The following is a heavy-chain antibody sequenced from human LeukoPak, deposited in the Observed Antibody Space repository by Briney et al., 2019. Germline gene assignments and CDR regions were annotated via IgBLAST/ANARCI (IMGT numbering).Heavy chain of an antibody. V-gene: IGHV7-4-1*02. CDR1: GYTFTSYA. Sequence: ASVKVSCKASGYTFTSYAMNWVRQAPGQGLEWMGWINTNTGNPTYAQGFTGRFVFSLDTSVSTAYLQISSLKAEDTAVYYCARDRRSGGYNHNWFDPWGQGTLVTVSS. CDR2: INTNTGNP. D-gene: IGHD5-24*01. CDR3: ARDRRSGGYNHNWFDP. J-gene: IGHJ5*02.